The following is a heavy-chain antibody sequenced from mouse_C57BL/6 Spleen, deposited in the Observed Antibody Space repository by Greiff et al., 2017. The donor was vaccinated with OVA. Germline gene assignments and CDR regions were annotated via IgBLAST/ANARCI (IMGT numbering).Heavy chain of an antibody. CDR3: ARFYGNGRFDY. V-gene: IGHV1-69*01. Sequence: QVQLQQPGAELVMPGASVKLSCKASGYTFTSYWMHWVKQRPGQGLERIGEIDPSDSYTNYNQKFKGKSTLTVDKSSSTAYMQLSSLTSEDSAVYYCARFYGNGRFDYWGQGTTLTVSS. CDR1: GYTFTSYW. D-gene: IGHD2-1*01. CDR2: IDPSDSYT. J-gene: IGHJ2*01.